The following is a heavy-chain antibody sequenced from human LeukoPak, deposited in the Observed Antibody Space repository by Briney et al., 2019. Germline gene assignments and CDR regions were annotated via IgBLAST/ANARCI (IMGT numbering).Heavy chain of an antibody. CDR2: IYYSGST. J-gene: IGHJ4*02. V-gene: IGHV4-59*11. CDR3: ARGGAAGGYYFDY. CDR1: GGSISSHY. Sequence: SETLSLTCTVSGGSISSHYWSWIRQPPGKGLEWSGYIYYSGSTNYNPSLKSRVTISVDTSKNQFSLKLSSVTAADTAVYYCARGGAAGGYYFDYWGQGTLVTVSS. D-gene: IGHD6-13*01.